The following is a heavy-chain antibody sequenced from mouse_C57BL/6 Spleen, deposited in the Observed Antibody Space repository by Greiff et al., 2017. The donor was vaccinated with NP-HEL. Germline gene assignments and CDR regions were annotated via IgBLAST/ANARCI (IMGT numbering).Heavy chain of an antibody. D-gene: IGHD2-4*01. V-gene: IGHV1-61*01. J-gene: IGHJ2*01. Sequence: VQLQQPGAELVRPGSSVKLSCKASGYTFTSYWMDWVKQRPGQGLEWIGNIYPSDSETPYNQKFKDKATLTVDKSSSTAYMQLSSLTSEDSAVYYCARSGDYDKVYYFDYWGQGTTLTVSS. CDR3: ARSGDYDKVYYFDY. CDR2: IYPSDSET. CDR1: GYTFTSYW.